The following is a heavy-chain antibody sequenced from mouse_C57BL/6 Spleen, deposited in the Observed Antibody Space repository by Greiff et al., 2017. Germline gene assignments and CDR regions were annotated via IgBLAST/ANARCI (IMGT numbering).Heavy chain of an antibody. CDR3: ARDDYYGSSYYFDY. CDR1: GYSFTDYN. J-gene: IGHJ2*01. CDR2: INPNNGTT. V-gene: IGHV1-39*01. D-gene: IGHD1-1*01. Sequence: VQLQQSGPELVKPGASVKISCKASGYSFTDYNMNWVKQSNGKSLEWIGVINPNNGTTSYNQKFKGKATLTVDQSSSTAYMQLNSRTSEDSAVYYCARDDYYGSSYYFDYWGQGTTLTVSS.